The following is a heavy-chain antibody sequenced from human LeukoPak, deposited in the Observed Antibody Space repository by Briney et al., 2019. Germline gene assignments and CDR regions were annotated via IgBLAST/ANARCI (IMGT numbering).Heavy chain of an antibody. CDR2: IIPIFGTA. J-gene: IGHJ4*01. CDR3: ARGLISGLLFGYFDY. V-gene: IGHV1-69*01. Sequence: SVKVSCKASGGTFSSYAISWVRQAPGQGLEWMGGIIPIFGTANYAQKFQGRVTITADESTSTAYMELSSLRPKDTAVYYCARGLISGLLFGYFDYWGQGTLVTVSS. CDR1: GGTFSSYA. D-gene: IGHD2-2*01.